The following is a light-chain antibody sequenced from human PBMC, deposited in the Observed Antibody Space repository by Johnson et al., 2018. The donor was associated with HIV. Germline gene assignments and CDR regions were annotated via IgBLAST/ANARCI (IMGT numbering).Light chain of an antibody. J-gene: IGLJ1*01. CDR1: SANIGNNY. V-gene: IGLV1-51*02. CDR3: GTFGSSLSAGGV. Sequence: QSMLTQPPSVSAAPGQKVTISCSGSSANIGNNYVSWYQQLPGTAPKLLIYENNKRPSGIPDRFSGSKSGTSATLGITGLQTGDEADYYCGTFGSSLSAGGVFGTGTNVTVL. CDR2: ENN.